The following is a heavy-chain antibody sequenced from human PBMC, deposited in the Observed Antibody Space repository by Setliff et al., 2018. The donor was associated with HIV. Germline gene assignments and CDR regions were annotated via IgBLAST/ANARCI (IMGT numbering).Heavy chain of an antibody. J-gene: IGHJ4*02. Sequence: PSETLSLTCTVYGGSFNNYYWTWIRQSPGKGLEWIGETSHSGDTTYNPSLKNQATISVDRSKNQFSLKLSSVTAADSAVYYCAVGSQPRLAYWGQGTLVTVSS. V-gene: IGHV4-34*01. CDR3: AVGSQPRLAY. CDR2: TSHSGDT. CDR1: GGSFNNYY. D-gene: IGHD5-18*01.